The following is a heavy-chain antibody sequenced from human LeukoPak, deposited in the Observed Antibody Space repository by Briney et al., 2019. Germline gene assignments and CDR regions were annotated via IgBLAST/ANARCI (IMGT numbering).Heavy chain of an antibody. D-gene: IGHD3-22*01. CDR1: GGSISSSNW. Sequence: SETLSLTCAVSGGSISSSNWWSWVCQPPGKGLEWIGEIYHSGSTNYNPSLKSRVTISVDKSKNQFSLKLSSVTAADTAVYYCARDYYDSSGYYYGGNWFDPWGQGTLVTVSS. CDR3: ARDYYDSSGYYYGGNWFDP. J-gene: IGHJ5*02. CDR2: IYHSGST. V-gene: IGHV4-4*02.